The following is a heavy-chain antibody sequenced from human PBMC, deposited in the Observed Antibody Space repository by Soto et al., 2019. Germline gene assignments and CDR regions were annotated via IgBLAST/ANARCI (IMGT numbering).Heavy chain of an antibody. CDR3: AKDPNYDFWSGYSANYYYMDV. V-gene: IGHV3-23*01. CDR2: ISGSGGST. J-gene: IGHJ6*03. CDR1: GFTFSSYA. D-gene: IGHD3-3*01. Sequence: GGSLSLSCAASGFTFSSYAMSWVRQAPGKGLEWVSAISGSGGSTYYADSVKGRFTISRDNSKNTLYLQMNSLRAEDTAVYYCAKDPNYDFWSGYSANYYYMDVWGKGTTVTVSS.